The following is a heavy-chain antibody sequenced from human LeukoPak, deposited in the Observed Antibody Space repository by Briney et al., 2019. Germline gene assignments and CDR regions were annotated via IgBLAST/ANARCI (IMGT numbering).Heavy chain of an antibody. CDR1: GYRFTSYW. CDR3: ARRNYDILAGYYNDYFDY. CDR2: IYPSDSDA. D-gene: IGHD3-9*01. V-gene: IGHV5-51*01. J-gene: IGHJ4*02. Sequence: GESLKISCKASGYRFTSYWIGWVRQMPGKGLEWVGIIYPSDSDARYSPSFQGQVTIAADKSINTAYLQWSSLKAADTAMYYCARRNYDILAGYYNDYFDYWGQGTLVTVSS.